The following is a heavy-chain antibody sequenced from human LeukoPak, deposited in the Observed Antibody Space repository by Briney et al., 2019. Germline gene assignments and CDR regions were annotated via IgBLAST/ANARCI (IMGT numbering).Heavy chain of an antibody. J-gene: IGHJ3*02. CDR3: ASSSILVWFGESVSDI. D-gene: IGHD3-10*01. V-gene: IGHV3-7*01. CDR1: SSSSYY. Sequence: SSSSYYWGWIRQPPGKGLEWVANINQAGGEKYYMDSVKGRFTISRDNAKNSLYLQMSSLRGEDTAVYYCASSSILVWFGESVSDIWGQGTMVTVS. CDR2: INQAGGEK.